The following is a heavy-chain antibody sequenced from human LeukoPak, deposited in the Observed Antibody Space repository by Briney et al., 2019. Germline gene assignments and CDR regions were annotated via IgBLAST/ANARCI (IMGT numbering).Heavy chain of an antibody. CDR2: INHSGST. J-gene: IGHJ4*02. CDR3: ARSRSRPLLPPLPKSQYYFDY. Sequence: PSETLSLTCAVYGGSFSGYYWSWIRQPPGKGLEWIGEINHSGSTNYNPSLKSRVTISVDTSKNQFSLKLSSVTAADTAVYYCARSRSRPLLPPLPKSQYYFDYWCRGTLVTVSS. CDR1: GGSFSGYY. V-gene: IGHV4-34*01. D-gene: IGHD2-21*01.